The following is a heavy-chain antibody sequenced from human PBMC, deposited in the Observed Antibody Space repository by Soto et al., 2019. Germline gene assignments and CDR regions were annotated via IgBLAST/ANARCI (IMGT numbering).Heavy chain of an antibody. Sequence: QVQLVQSGAEVKKPGSSVRVSCTASGDTFNFYTISWVRQVPGQGPEWMGRIIPMLGMSNYAQKFQGGVTIMAENTTSTVNMNLSGLTSEDTAVYYCASNYGSGSTHFDYWGQGTLVTVSS. J-gene: IGHJ4*02. CDR1: GDTFNFYT. V-gene: IGHV1-69*02. CDR3: ASNYGSGSTHFDY. CDR2: IIPMLGMS. D-gene: IGHD3-10*01.